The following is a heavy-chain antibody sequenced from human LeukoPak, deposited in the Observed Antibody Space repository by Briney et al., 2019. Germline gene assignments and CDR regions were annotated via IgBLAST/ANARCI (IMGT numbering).Heavy chain of an antibody. CDR3: ARGRGYSYGSGYYFVY. D-gene: IGHD5-18*01. CDR2: IYSGGST. CDR1: GFTVSSNY. Sequence: GGSLRLSCAASGFTVSSNYMSWVRQAPGKGLEWVSVIYSGGSTYYADSVKGRFTISRHNSKNTLYLQMNSLRAEDTAVYYCARGRGYSYGSGYYFVYWGQGTLVTVSS. V-gene: IGHV3-53*04. J-gene: IGHJ4*02.